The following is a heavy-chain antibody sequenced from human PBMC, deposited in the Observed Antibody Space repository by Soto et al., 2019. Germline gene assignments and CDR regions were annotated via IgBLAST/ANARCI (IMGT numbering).Heavy chain of an antibody. CDR2: IHHSGST. CDR3: AKMVGATLVDN. CDR1: GASISSTTTGDW. V-gene: IGHV4-4*02. D-gene: IGHD2-8*01. J-gene: IGHJ4*02. Sequence: QVQLQESGPGLVKPSGTLSLTCAVSGASISSTTTGDWWSWVRQPPGKGLEWIGEIHHSGSTNYNPPLKSXXAXSXXKSKTQFSLRLSSVTAADTAVYYCAKMVGATLVDNWGQGTLVTVSS.